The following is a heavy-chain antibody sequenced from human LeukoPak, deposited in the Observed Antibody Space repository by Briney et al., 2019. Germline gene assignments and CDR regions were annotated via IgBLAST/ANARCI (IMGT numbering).Heavy chain of an antibody. V-gene: IGHV3-13*04. J-gene: IGHJ4*02. D-gene: IGHD6-13*01. CDR3: ARGAAGFDY. Sequence: GGSLRLSCAASGFTFSTYDMHWVRQATGKGLEWVSGMGKAAGDTYYSGSVKGRFTISRENAKNSVYLEMNSLEAGDTAVYYCARGAAGFDYWGQGTLVSVSS. CDR1: GFTFSTYD. CDR2: MGKAAGDT.